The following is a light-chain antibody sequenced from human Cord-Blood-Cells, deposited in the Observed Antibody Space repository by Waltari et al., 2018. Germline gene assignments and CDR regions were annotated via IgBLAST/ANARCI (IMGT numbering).Light chain of an antibody. Sequence: SSELTQDPAVSVALGQTVRITCQGDSLRSYYASWYQQKPGQAPVLVIYGKNNRPSGIPGRFSGSSSGNTASLTITGAQAADEADYYCSARDSSGNQVFGTGTKVTVL. V-gene: IGLV3-19*01. CDR3: SARDSSGNQV. CDR1: SLRSYY. CDR2: GKN. J-gene: IGLJ1*01.